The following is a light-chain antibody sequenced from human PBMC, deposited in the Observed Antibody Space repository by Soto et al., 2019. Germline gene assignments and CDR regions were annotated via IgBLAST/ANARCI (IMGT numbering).Light chain of an antibody. V-gene: IGKV1-33*01. Sequence: MTQSPSSLSASVGDRVTITCQASQDISNYLNWYQQKPGKAPKLLIYDASNLETGVPSRFSGSGSGTDFTFTISSLQPEDIATYYCQQYDNLPTWTFGQGTKVDIK. CDR1: QDISNY. J-gene: IGKJ1*01. CDR2: DAS. CDR3: QQYDNLPTWT.